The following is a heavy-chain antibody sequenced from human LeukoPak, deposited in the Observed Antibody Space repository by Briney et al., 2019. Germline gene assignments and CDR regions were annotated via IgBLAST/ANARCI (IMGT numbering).Heavy chain of an antibody. Sequence: ASVKVSCKASGYTFTGYYMHWVRQAPGQGLEWMGRINPNSGGTNYAQKFQGRVTMTRDTSISTAYMELSRLRSEDTAVYYCARGVYDSSGYYEHYYYYGMDVWGQGTTVTVSS. V-gene: IGHV1-2*06. J-gene: IGHJ6*02. CDR1: GYTFTGYY. D-gene: IGHD3-22*01. CDR3: ARGVYDSSGYYEHYYYYGMDV. CDR2: INPNSGGT.